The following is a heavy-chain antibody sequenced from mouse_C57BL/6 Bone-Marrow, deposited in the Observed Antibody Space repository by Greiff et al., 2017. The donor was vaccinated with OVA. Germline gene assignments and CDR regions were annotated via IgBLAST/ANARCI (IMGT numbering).Heavy chain of an antibody. D-gene: IGHD2-4*01. CDR3: ARRGASDYDYGGAWFAD. CDR2: IWRGGST. V-gene: IGHV2-2*01. J-gene: IGHJ3*01. Sequence: QVQLQQSGPGLVQPSPSLSITCTVSGFSLTSYGVHWVRQSPGQGLEWLGVIWRGGSTDYNAAFISSLSISNDNSKSQVFFKMNSLQADDTAIDYCARRGASDYDYGGAWFADWGKGTLVTVSA. CDR1: GFSLTSYG.